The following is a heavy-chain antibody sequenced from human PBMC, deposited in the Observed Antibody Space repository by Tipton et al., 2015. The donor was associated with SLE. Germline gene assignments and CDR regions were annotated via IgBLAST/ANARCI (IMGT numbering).Heavy chain of an antibody. Sequence: TLSLTCTVSGGSISGFYWSWIRQPPGKGLEWIGYIYHSGSTYYNPSLKSRVTISVDRSKNQFSLKLSSVTAADTAVYYCARDCGGDCYYGMDVWGQGTTVTVSS. J-gene: IGHJ6*02. V-gene: IGHV4-59*12. CDR3: ARDCGGDCYYGMDV. CDR2: IYHSGST. D-gene: IGHD2-21*01. CDR1: GGSISGFY.